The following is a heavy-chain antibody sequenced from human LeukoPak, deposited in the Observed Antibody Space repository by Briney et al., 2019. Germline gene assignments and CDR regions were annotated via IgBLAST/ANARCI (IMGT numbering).Heavy chain of an antibody. CDR1: GFTFSDYY. D-gene: IGHD6-6*01. Sequence: GGSLRLSCAASGFTFSDYYMSWIRQAPGKGLEWVSTISSSGGSTYYADSVKGRFTISRDNSNNTLFLQMNSLRAEDTAVFYCAKDRGGGYSSSSTGFDYWGQGTLVTVSS. CDR3: AKDRGGGYSSSSTGFDY. J-gene: IGHJ4*02. CDR2: ISSSGGST. V-gene: IGHV3-23*01.